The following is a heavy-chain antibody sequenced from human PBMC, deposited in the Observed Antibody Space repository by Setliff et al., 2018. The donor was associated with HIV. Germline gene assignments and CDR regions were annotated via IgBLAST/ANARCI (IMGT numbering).Heavy chain of an antibody. CDR2: IRSKAYGGTT. V-gene: IGHV3-49*04. J-gene: IGHJ3*02. CDR3: TRDKGYAFDI. CDR1: GFTFGDYA. Sequence: GESLKISCTASGFTFGDYAMSWVRQAPGTGLEWVGFIRSKAYGGTTEYAASVKDRFTVSRDDSKSIAYLQINSLKTEDTAVYYCTRDKGYAFDIWGQGTMVTVS. D-gene: IGHD5-18*01.